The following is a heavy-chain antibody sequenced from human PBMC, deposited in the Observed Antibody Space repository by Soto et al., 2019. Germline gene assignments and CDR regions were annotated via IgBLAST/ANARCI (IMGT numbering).Heavy chain of an antibody. CDR3: ASTYDFWSGSPAHY. V-gene: IGHV3-21*01. CDR1: GFTFSSYS. Sequence: PGGSLRLSCAASGFTFSSYSMNWVRQAPGKGLEWVSSISSSSSYIYYADSVKGRFTISRDNSKNTLYLQMNSLRAEDTAVYYCASTYDFWSGSPAHYWGQGTLVTVSS. D-gene: IGHD3-3*01. CDR2: ISSSSSYI. J-gene: IGHJ4*02.